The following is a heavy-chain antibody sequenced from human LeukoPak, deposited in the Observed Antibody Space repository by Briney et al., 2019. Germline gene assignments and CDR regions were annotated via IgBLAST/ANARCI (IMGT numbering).Heavy chain of an antibody. CDR1: GYTFTGYY. D-gene: IGHD2-15*01. J-gene: IGHJ4*02. CDR2: INPNSGGT. CDR3: ARDYPGYCSGGSCYSWDY. V-gene: IGHV1-2*02. Sequence: ASVKVSCKASGYTFTGYYMHWVRQAPGQGLEWMGWINPNSGGTNYAQKFQGRVTMTSDTSTSTVYMELSSLRSEDTAVYYCARDYPGYCSGGSCYSWDYWGQGTLVTVSS.